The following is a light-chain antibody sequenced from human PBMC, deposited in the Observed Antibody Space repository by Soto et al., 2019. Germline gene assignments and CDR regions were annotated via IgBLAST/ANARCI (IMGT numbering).Light chain of an antibody. CDR1: QSVSSGY. V-gene: IGKV3-20*01. CDR2: GTS. CDR3: QQYGSSPPIT. Sequence: EIVLTQCPGTVSLSPGERATLSCRASQSVSSGYLAWYQQKPGQAPRLLIFGTSNRATGIPDRFSGSGSGTDFTLTISRLEPEDFAVYYCQQYGSSPPITFGQGTRLEIK. J-gene: IGKJ5*01.